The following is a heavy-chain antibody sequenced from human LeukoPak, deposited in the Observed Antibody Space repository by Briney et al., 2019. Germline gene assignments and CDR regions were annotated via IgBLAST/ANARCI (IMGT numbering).Heavy chain of an antibody. D-gene: IGHD2/OR15-2a*01. V-gene: IGHV4-61*08. J-gene: IGHJ4*02. CDR1: GGSISSGGYY. Sequence: SETLSLTCTVSGGSISSGGYYWSWIRQPPGKGLEWIEYIYYSGSTNYNPSLKSRVTISVDTSKNQFSLKLSSVTAADTAVYYCARGATSLSYFDSRGQGTLVTVSS. CDR2: IYYSGST. CDR3: ARGATSLSYFDS.